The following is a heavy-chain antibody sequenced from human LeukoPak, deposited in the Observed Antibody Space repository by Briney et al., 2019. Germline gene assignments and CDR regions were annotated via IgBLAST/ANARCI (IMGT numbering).Heavy chain of an antibody. Sequence: GRSLRLSCVASGFTFSNYGIHWVRQAPGKGLEWVASISWDGRNKRYADSVTGRFTISRDNSQNTLYLQMNSLRGEDTAIYYCARSVVTPSSWFDPWGQGTLVTVSS. CDR2: ISWDGRNK. CDR1: GFTFSNYG. V-gene: IGHV3-30*03. CDR3: ARSVVTPSSWFDP. J-gene: IGHJ5*02. D-gene: IGHD4-23*01.